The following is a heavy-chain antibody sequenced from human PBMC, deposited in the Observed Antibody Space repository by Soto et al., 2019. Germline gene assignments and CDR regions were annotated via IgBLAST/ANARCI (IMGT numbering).Heavy chain of an antibody. V-gene: IGHV4-39*07. J-gene: IGHJ6*02. CDR3: ARGAAAGVDYGMDL. CDR2: IYYSGST. Sequence: SETLSLTCTVSGGSISSSSYYWRWIRQPPGKGLEWIGSIYYSGSTYYNPSLKSRVTISVDTSKNQFSLNLSSVTAADTAVYYCARGAAAGVDYGMDLWRQGTTATVSS. D-gene: IGHD6-13*01. CDR1: GGSISSSSYY.